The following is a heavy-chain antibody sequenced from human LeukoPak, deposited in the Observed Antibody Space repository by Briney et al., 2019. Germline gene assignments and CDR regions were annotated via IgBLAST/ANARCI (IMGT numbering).Heavy chain of an antibody. J-gene: IGHJ4*02. D-gene: IGHD2-15*01. CDR1: GFTFSSYA. CDR3: AKALDIVVVVIDY. V-gene: IGHV3-23*01. CDR2: ISGSGGST. Sequence: GGSLRLSCAVSGFTFSSYAMSWVRQAPGKGLEWVSAISGSGGSTYYADSVKGRFTISRDNSKNTLYLQMNSLRAEDTAVYYCAKALDIVVVVIDYWGQGILVTVSS.